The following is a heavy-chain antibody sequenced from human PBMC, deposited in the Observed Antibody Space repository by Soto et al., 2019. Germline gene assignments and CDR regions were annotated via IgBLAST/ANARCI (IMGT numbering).Heavy chain of an antibody. CDR2: ISHDGNNK. V-gene: IGHV3-30-3*01. D-gene: IGHD3-3*01. CDR1: GFTFSDYA. CDR3: ARVMELRFLEWVFNY. J-gene: IGHJ4*02. Sequence: QVQLVESGGGVVQPGRSLRLSCAASGFTFSDYAMHWVRQTPDKALEWVAVISHDGNNKYYGNFVKGRFTISRDNSKNTLYLQMNSLRAEDTAVYYCARVMELRFLEWVFNYWGQGTLVTVSS.